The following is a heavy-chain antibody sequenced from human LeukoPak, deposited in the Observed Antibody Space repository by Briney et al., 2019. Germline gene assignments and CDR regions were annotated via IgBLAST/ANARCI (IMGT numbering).Heavy chain of an antibody. D-gene: IGHD4-17*01. J-gene: IGHJ4*02. CDR1: GFTFSDHY. V-gene: IGHV3-23*01. CDR3: AKRDYGDYLTYFDY. Sequence: GGSLRLSCAVSGFTFSDHYMDWVRQAPGKGLEWVSAISGSGGSTYYADSVKGRFTISRDNSKNTLYLQMNSLRAEDTAVYYCAKRDYGDYLTYFDYWGQGTLVTVSS. CDR2: ISGSGGST.